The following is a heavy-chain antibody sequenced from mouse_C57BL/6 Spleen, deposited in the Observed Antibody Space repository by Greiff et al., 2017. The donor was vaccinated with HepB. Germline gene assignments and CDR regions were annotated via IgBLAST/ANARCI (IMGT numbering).Heavy chain of an antibody. CDR1: GYTFTSYW. Sequence: QVQLQQPGAELVRPGSSVKLSCKASGYTFTSYWMHWVKQRPIQGLEWIGNIDPSDSETHYNQKFKDKATLTVDKSSSTAYMQLSSLTSEDSAVYYCARSDSSGPLCDYWGQGTTLTVSS. V-gene: IGHV1-52*01. CDR2: IDPSDSET. J-gene: IGHJ2*01. CDR3: ARSDSSGPLCDY. D-gene: IGHD3-2*02.